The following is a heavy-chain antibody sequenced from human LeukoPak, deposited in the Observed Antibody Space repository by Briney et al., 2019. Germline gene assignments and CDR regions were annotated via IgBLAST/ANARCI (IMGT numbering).Heavy chain of an antibody. Sequence: SEILSLTCAVYGGSFSGYYWSWIRQPPGKGLEWIGEINHSGSTNYNPSLKSRVTISVDTSKNQFSLKLSSVTAADTAVYYCARDDYSNYAAYWGQGTLVTVSS. D-gene: IGHD4-11*01. J-gene: IGHJ4*02. V-gene: IGHV4-34*01. CDR2: INHSGST. CDR1: GGSFSGYY. CDR3: ARDDYSNYAAY.